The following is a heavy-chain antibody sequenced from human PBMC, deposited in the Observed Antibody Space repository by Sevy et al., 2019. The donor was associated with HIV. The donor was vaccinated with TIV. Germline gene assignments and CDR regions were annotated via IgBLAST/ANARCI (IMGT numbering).Heavy chain of an antibody. CDR2: IRSKAYGGTT. V-gene: IGHV3-49*03. CDR1: GFTFGDYA. CDR3: TRRGYSSSWYWAYYYYYGMDV. D-gene: IGHD6-13*01. Sequence: GGSLRLSCTASGFTFGDYAMSWFRQAPGKGLEWVGFIRSKAYGGTTEYAASVKGRFTISSDDSKSIAYLQMNSLKTEDTAVYYCTRRGYSSSWYWAYYYYYGMDVWGQWTTVTVSS. J-gene: IGHJ6*02.